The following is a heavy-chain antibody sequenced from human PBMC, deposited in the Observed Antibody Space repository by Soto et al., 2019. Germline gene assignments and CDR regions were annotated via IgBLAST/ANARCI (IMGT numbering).Heavy chain of an antibody. CDR1: GFTFSSYS. Sequence: GGSLRLSCAASGFTFSSYSMNWVRQATGKGLEWISSISSSSSYIYYADSVKGRFTISRDNAKNSLYLQMNSLRAEDTAVYYCARDPEPSTVVVPGFDYWGQGTLVTVSS. CDR2: ISSSSSYI. CDR3: ARDPEPSTVVVPGFDY. D-gene: IGHD2-2*01. J-gene: IGHJ4*02. V-gene: IGHV3-21*01.